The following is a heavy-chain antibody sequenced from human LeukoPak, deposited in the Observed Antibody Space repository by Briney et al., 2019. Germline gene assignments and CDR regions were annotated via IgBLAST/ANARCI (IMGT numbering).Heavy chain of an antibody. CDR2: ISIPTYT. CDR3: VKERDRGADVADDFDL. Sequence: PGESLRLSCAASGFTFRDYSMAWVRQVPGGGLEWVSAISIPTYTIYADPVKGRFIISRDNSKNTLYLQMNNLRAEDTAVYYCVKERDRGADVADDFDLWGQGTLVTVSS. V-gene: IGHV3-23*01. D-gene: IGHD6-19*01. CDR1: GFTFRDYS. J-gene: IGHJ4*02.